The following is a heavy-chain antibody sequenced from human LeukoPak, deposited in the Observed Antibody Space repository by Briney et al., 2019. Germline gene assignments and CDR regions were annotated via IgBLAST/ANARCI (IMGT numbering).Heavy chain of an antibody. CDR3: AKAGYCSSTSCYYDAFDI. Sequence: GGSLRLSCAASGFTFSSYAMSWFRRAPGKRLEWGSAISGSGGSTYYADSGKGRFTISRDNSKNTLYLQMNSLRAEDTAVYYCAKAGYCSSTSCYYDAFDIWGQGTMVTVSS. V-gene: IGHV3-23*01. CDR2: ISGSGGST. CDR1: GFTFSSYA. J-gene: IGHJ3*02. D-gene: IGHD2-2*01.